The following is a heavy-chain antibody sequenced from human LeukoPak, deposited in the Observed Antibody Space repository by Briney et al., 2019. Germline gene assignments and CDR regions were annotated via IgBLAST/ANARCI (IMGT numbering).Heavy chain of an antibody. D-gene: IGHD4-17*01. Sequence: SETLSLTCTVSAGSISSYYWSWIRQPPGKGLEWIGYINYSGSTYYNPSLKSRVTISVDTSKNQFSLKLSSVTAADSAVYYCASGTVTTDWYFDLWGRGTLVTVSS. V-gene: IGHV4-59*06. CDR3: ASGTVTTDWYFDL. CDR1: AGSISSYY. J-gene: IGHJ2*01. CDR2: INYSGST.